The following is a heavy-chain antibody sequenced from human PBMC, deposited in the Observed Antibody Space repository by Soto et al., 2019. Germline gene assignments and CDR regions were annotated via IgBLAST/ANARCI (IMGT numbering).Heavy chain of an antibody. J-gene: IGHJ4*02. CDR1: GGSISSGGYY. D-gene: IGHD2-15*01. Sequence: SETLSLTCTVSGGSISSGGYYWSWIRQHPGKGLEWIGYIYYSGSTYYNPSLKSRVTISVDTSKNQFSLKLSSVTAADTAVYYCAARYCSGGSCYSDDYWGQGTLVTVSS. CDR2: IYYSGST. CDR3: AARYCSGGSCYSDDY. V-gene: IGHV4-31*03.